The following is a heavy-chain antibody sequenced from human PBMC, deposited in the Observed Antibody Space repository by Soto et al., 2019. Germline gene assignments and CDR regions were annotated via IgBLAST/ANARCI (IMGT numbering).Heavy chain of an antibody. CDR3: AKGGVRFLEWPKWGNHFAGSYYYYGMDV. CDR1: GFTFSSYG. CDR2: ISYDGSNK. V-gene: IGHV3-30*18. Sequence: GGSLRLSCAASGFTFSSYGMHWVRQAPGKGLEWVAVISYDGSNKYYADSVKGRFTISRDNSKNTLYLQMNSLRAEDTAVYYCAKGGVRFLEWPKWGNHFAGSYYYYGMDVWGQGTTVTVSS. D-gene: IGHD3-3*01. J-gene: IGHJ6*02.